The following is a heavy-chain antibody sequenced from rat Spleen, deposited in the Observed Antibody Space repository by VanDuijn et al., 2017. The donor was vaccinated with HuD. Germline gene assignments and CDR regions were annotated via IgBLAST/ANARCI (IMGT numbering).Heavy chain of an antibody. V-gene: IGHV2-6*01. D-gene: IGHD1-12*03. CDR1: GFTFSDHA. Sequence: VQLVESGGRLVQPGNSLKLSCAASGFTFSDHAMAWVRQPPGKGLEWIAAISTGGNTYYNSGLKSRLGISRDTSKSQVFLKMNNLQTEDTAMYFCASQYYYDGYYRDYWGQGVMVTVSS. J-gene: IGHJ2*01. CDR2: ISTGGNT. CDR3: ASQYYYDGYYRDY.